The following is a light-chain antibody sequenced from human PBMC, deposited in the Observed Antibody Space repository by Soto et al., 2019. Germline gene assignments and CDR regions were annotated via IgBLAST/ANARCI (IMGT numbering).Light chain of an antibody. CDR3: SSYTSSSTLDV. CDR1: SSDVGGYNY. Sequence: QSALTQPASVSGSPGQSITISCTGTSSDVGGYNYVSWYQQHPGKAPKLMIFDVSNRHSGVSNRFSGSKSGNTASLTISGLQAEDEDDYYCSSYTSSSTLDVFGTGTKVTVL. J-gene: IGLJ1*01. CDR2: DVS. V-gene: IGLV2-14*01.